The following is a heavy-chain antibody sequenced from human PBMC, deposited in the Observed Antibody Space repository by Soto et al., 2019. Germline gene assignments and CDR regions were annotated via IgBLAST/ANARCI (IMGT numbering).Heavy chain of an antibody. CDR3: TRSSGTTVLYSDL. CDR1: HYTFNNYG. V-gene: IGHV1-18*01. CDR2: ISANNGNT. Sequence: QVQLVQSGAEVKKPGASVKVSCKASHYTFNNYGISWVRQAPGQGLEWMGWISANNGNTDYAQKFQGKVTMTTDTSTRTDYMELRSLRSDDTAVYYCTRSSGTTVLYSDLWGQGTTVSVSS. D-gene: IGHD4-17*01. J-gene: IGHJ3*01.